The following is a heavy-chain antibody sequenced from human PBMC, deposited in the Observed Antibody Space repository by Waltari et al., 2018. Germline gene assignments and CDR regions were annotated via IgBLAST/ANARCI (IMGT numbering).Heavy chain of an antibody. CDR2: IYSGGST. D-gene: IGHD2-2*01. V-gene: IGHV3-23*03. J-gene: IGHJ4*02. CDR3: AKDEDQLLWGDY. Sequence: EVQLLESGGGLVQPGGSLRLSCAASGFTFSSYAMSWVRQAPGKGLEWVSVIYSGGSTYYADSVKGRFTISRDNSKNTLYLQMNSLRAEDTAGYYCAKDEDQLLWGDYWGQGTLVTVSS. CDR1: GFTFSSYA.